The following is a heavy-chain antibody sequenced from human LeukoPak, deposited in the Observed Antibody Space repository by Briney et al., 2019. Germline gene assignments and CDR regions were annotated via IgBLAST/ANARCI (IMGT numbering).Heavy chain of an antibody. V-gene: IGHV4-59*01. CDR2: IYYSGTT. CDR3: ARGVYIAAAQYGY. D-gene: IGHD6-13*01. Sequence: PSETLSLTCTVSGGSISSYYWSWIRQPPGKGLEWIGYIYYSGTTNYNPSLKSRVTISVDTSKNQFSLKLSSVTAADTAVYYCARGVYIAAAQYGYWGQGTLVSVSS. J-gene: IGHJ4*02. CDR1: GGSISSYY.